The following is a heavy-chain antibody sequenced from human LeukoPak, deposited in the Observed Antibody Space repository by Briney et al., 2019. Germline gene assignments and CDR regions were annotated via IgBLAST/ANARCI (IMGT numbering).Heavy chain of an antibody. CDR2: ISAYNGDT. J-gene: IGHJ6*03. CDR1: GYILTTYG. Sequence: ASVKVSCKASGYILTTYGISWVRQAPGQGLEWMGWISAYNGDTDFAQHLQGRVSMTIDASTNTAYMELSSLRSEDRAVYYCARGRTYYDILTGYLNYYYYYYMDVWGKGTTVTISS. D-gene: IGHD3-9*01. V-gene: IGHV1-18*01. CDR3: ARGRTYYDILTGYLNYYYYYYMDV.